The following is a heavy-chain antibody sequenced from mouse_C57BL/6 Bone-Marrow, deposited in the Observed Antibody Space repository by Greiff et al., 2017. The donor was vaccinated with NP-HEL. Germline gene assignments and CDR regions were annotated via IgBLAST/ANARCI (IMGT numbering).Heavy chain of an antibody. D-gene: IGHD1-1*01. J-gene: IGHJ2*01. Sequence: QVQQRQPGAALMTPGASVKLSCKASGYTFTNYWMHWVKQRPGRGLEWIGRIDPNSGGTKYNEKFKSKATLTVDKPSSTAYMQLSSLTSEDSAVYYCARYYYGSGYFDYWGQGTTLTVSS. V-gene: IGHV1-72*01. CDR3: ARYYYGSGYFDY. CDR2: IDPNSGGT. CDR1: GYTFTNYW.